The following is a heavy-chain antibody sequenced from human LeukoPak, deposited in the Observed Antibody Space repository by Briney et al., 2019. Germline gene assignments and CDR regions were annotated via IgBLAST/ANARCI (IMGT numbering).Heavy chain of an antibody. J-gene: IGHJ4*02. V-gene: IGHV3-23*01. CDR3: ARDSPVLTY. CDR2: ITDSGTGT. Sequence: GGSLRLSCAASGFTFSNYAMSWVRQAPGKGLEWVSAITDSGTGTYYADSVKGRFTISRDSSKNMLNLQMNSLRVEDTAIYFCARDSPVLTYWGQGTLVTVSS. CDR1: GFTFSNYA.